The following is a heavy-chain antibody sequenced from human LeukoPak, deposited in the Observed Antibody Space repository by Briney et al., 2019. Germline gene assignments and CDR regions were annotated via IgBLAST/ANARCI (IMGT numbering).Heavy chain of an antibody. J-gene: IGHJ4*02. D-gene: IGHD3-22*01. V-gene: IGHV1-8*01. CDR1: GYTFNSYD. CDR2: MNPNRGST. Sequence: ASVRVSCKASGYTFNSYDINWVREATGQGLECRGWMNPNRGSTGYAQGFQGRDTMTRNTSISTAYMELSSLRSEDTAVYYCARVSGRGSSGYYLHFDDWGQGTLVTVSS. CDR3: ARVSGRGSSGYYLHFDD.